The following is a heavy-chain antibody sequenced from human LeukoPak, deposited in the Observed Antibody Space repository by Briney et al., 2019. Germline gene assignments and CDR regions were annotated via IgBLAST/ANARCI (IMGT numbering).Heavy chain of an antibody. CDR1: GNSVINDNSI. CDR2: FHPSGTT. V-gene: IGHV4-31*02. D-gene: IGHD5-24*01. Sequence: SQTLSLICSVSGNSVINDNSIWSWIRQHPEKGLERIGHFHPSGTTYYNPSLKSRLTISIDTSNNHVSLEMTSMTAADTAVYYCTKGADDYKTGYWGQGTLVTVSS. CDR3: TKGADDYKTGY. J-gene: IGHJ1*01.